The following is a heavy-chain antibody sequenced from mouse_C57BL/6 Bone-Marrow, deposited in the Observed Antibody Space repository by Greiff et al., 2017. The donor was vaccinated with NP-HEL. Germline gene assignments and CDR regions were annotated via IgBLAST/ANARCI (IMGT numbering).Heavy chain of an antibody. CDR2: ISDGGSYT. D-gene: IGHD2-3*01. CDR1: GFTFSSYA. CDR3: AREGDGYFRYFDV. J-gene: IGHJ1*03. Sequence: EVQVVESGGGLVKPGGSLKLSCAASGFTFSSYAMSWVRQTPEKRLEWVATISDGGSYTYYPDNVKGRFTISRDNAKNNLYLQMSHLKSEDTAMYYCAREGDGYFRYFDVWGTGTTVTVSS. V-gene: IGHV5-4*01.